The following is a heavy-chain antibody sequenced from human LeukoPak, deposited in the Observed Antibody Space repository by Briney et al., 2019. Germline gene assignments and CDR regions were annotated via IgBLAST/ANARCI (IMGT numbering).Heavy chain of an antibody. Sequence: GASVKVSCKASGYTFTSYGISWVRQAPGQGLEWMGWISAYNGNTNYAQKLQGRVTMTTDTSTSTAYMELSSLRSDDTAVYYCAVYAPGYCSGGSCYSVIDYFDYWGQGTLVTVSS. CDR3: AVYAPGYCSGGSCYSVIDYFDY. J-gene: IGHJ4*02. CDR2: ISAYNGNT. CDR1: GYTFTSYG. D-gene: IGHD2-15*01. V-gene: IGHV1-18*01.